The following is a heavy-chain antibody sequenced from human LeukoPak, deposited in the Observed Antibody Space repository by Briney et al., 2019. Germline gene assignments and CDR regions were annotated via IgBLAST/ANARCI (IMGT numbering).Heavy chain of an antibody. CDR2: IIPIFGTA. CDR1: GGTFSSYA. D-gene: IGHD6-19*01. V-gene: IGHV1-69*05. CDR3: AVYSSGWYGENYYFDY. J-gene: IGHJ4*02. Sequence: ASVKVSCKASGGTFSSYAISWVRHAPGQGLEWMGRIIPIFGTANYAQKFQGRVTITTDESTSTAYMELSSLRSDDTAVYYCAVYSSGWYGENYYFDYWGQGTLVTVSS.